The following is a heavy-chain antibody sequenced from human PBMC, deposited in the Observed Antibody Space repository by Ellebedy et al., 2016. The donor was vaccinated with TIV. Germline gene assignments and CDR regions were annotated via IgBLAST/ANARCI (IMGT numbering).Heavy chain of an antibody. CDR2: IWYDGSNK. CDR3: ARGREATDY. D-gene: IGHD1-26*01. V-gene: IGHV3-33*01. CDR1: GFTFSSYG. Sequence: PGGSLRLSCAASGFTFSSYGMHWVRQAPAKGLEWVAVIWYDGSNKYYADSVKGRFTISRDNSKNTLYLQMNSLRAEDTAVYYCARGREATDYWGQGTLVTVSS. J-gene: IGHJ4*02.